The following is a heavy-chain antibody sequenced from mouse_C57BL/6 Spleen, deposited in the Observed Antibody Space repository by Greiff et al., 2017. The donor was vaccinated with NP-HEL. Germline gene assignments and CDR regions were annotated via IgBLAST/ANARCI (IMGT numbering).Heavy chain of an antibody. CDR1: GFTFSSYA. CDR2: ISDGGSYT. Sequence: DVQLVESGGGLVKPGGSLKLSCAASGFTFSSYAMSWVRQTPEKRLEWVATISDGGSYTYYPDNVKGRFTISRDNAKNNLYLQMSHLKSEDTAMYYCARLLSVGYFDYWGQGTTLTVSS. D-gene: IGHD2-1*01. J-gene: IGHJ2*01. V-gene: IGHV5-4*01. CDR3: ARLLSVGYFDY.